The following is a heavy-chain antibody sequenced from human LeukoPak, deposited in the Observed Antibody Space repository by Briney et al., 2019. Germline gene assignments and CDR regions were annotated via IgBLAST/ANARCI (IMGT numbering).Heavy chain of an antibody. V-gene: IGHV3-21*01. J-gene: IGHJ4*02. CDR3: AGGGDFDY. D-gene: IGHD3-16*01. CDR2: ISRTSEYI. Sequence: GGSLRLSCAASGFSFSIYFMNWVRQAPGKGPEWVSSISRTSEYIHYADSVRGRFAISRDNAKNSVYLQMNSLRAEDTAVYFCAGGGDFDYWGQGILVTVSA. CDR1: GFSFSIYF.